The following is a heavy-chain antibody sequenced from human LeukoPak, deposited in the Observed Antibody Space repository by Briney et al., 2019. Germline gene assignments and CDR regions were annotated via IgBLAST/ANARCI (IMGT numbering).Heavy chain of an antibody. CDR2: ISGSGGST. V-gene: IGHV3-23*01. Sequence: GGSLRLSCAASGFTFSSYAVSWVRQAPGKGLEWVSAISGSGGSTYYADSVKGRFTISRDNSKNTLYLQMNSLRAEDTAVYYCAKSTYYDFWSGYFYYFDYWGQGTLVTVSS. J-gene: IGHJ4*02. D-gene: IGHD3-3*01. CDR1: GFTFSSYA. CDR3: AKSTYYDFWSGYFYYFDY.